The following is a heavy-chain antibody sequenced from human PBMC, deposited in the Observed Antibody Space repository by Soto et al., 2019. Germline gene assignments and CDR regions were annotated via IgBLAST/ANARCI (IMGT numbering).Heavy chain of an antibody. Sequence: GGSLRLSCAASGFTFSSYAMSWVRQAPGKGLEWVSAISGSGGSTYYADSVKGRFTISRDNSKNTLYLQMNSLRAEDTAVYYCAKDYYDFWSGYYRIGYYYYYMDVWGKGTTVTVSS. CDR3: AKDYYDFWSGYYRIGYYYYYMDV. CDR2: ISGSGGST. J-gene: IGHJ6*03. V-gene: IGHV3-23*01. D-gene: IGHD3-3*01. CDR1: GFTFSSYA.